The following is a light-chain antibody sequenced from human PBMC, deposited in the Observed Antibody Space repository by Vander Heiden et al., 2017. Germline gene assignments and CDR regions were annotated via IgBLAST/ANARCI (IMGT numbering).Light chain of an antibody. Sequence: DTHTTQSPSSLSASVGDRVTITCQASQDISNYLNWYQQKPGKAPKLLIYDASNLETGVPSRFSGSGSGTDFTFTISSLQPEDIATYYCQQYDNLPITFGQGTRLEIK. CDR2: DAS. V-gene: IGKV1-33*01. J-gene: IGKJ5*01. CDR1: QDISNY. CDR3: QQYDNLPIT.